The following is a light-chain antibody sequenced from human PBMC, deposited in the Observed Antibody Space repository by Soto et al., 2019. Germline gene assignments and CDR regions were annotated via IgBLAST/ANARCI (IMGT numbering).Light chain of an antibody. CDR2: DAS. Sequence: MTQSPCSLAASAGERTTLSCSASQSINSKLAWFQQKPGQAPKLLLYDASSMATGFPSRFSGSGSGTEFTLTISSLQPEDFATYYGQQNNNDPLTFGGGTKVDIK. V-gene: IGKV3-15*01. CDR1: QSINSK. CDR3: QQNNNDPLT. J-gene: IGKJ4*01.